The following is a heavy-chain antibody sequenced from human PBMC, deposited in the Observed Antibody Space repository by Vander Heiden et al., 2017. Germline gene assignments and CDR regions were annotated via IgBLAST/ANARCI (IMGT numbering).Heavy chain of an antibody. CDR2: ITASGDSI. CDR1: GFIFSDDA. D-gene: IGHD6-19*01. Sequence: EVQLLESGGGLAPPVGSLRPPCAAPGFIFSDDAMRWVRRAPGKGLQWVSAITASGDSIYYADSVKGRFSISRDNSRNTVFLEMNSLRAEDTAVYYCAKDEGSVWYEGPFDYWGQGSLVTVSS. J-gene: IGHJ4*02. CDR3: AKDEGSVWYEGPFDY. V-gene: IGHV3-23*01.